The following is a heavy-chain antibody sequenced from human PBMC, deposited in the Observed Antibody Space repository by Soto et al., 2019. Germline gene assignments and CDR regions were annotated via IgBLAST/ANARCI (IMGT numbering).Heavy chain of an antibody. CDR2: ISSNGGST. D-gene: IGHD2-8*01. CDR3: VKAAYCTNGVCYSYCYYGMDV. CDR1: RFTFSSYA. V-gene: IGHV3-64D*08. J-gene: IGHJ6*02. Sequence: PGGSLRLSCSSSRFTFSSYAMHWDRQAPGKGLEYVSAISSNGGSTYYADSGKGRFTISRDNSKNTLYLQMSSLRAEDTAVYYCVKAAYCTNGVCYSYCYYGMDVWGHGNTVTVSS.